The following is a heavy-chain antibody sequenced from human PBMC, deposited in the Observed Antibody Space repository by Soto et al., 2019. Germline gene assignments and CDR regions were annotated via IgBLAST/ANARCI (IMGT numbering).Heavy chain of an antibody. J-gene: IGHJ4*02. Sequence: QITLKESGPTLVKPTQTLTLTCSFSGFSLNTAGMGVGWIRQPPGKALEWLALIYWNDDGRYNPSLKSRLTISHDSSKNQVVLTMTNMDPLDTATYSCARLYNWNYITPFDYWGRGILVSVSS. D-gene: IGHD1-7*01. CDR1: GFSLNTAGMG. V-gene: IGHV2-5*01. CDR2: IYWNDDG. CDR3: ARLYNWNYITPFDY.